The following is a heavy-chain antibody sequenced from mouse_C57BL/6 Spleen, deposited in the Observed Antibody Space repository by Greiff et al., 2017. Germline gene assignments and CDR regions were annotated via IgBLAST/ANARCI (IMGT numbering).Heavy chain of an antibody. V-gene: IGHV5-4*01. CDR3: ARDKGLTSYYFDY. CDR2: ISDGGSYT. D-gene: IGHD1-3*01. CDR1: GFTFSSYA. J-gene: IGHJ2*01. Sequence: EVQLVESGGGLVKPGGSLKLSCAASGFTFSSYAMSWVRQTPEKRLEWVATISDGGSYTYYPDNVKGRFTISRDNAKNNLYLQMSHLKSEDTAMYYCARDKGLTSYYFDYWGQGTTLTVSS.